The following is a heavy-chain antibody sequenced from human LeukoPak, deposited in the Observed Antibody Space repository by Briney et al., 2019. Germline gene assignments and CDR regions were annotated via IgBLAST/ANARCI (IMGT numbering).Heavy chain of an antibody. Sequence: GGSLRLSCAASGFTFGSYWMSWVRQAPGKGLEWVANIKQDGSEKYYVDSVKGRFTISRDDAKNSLYLQMNSLRAEDTDVYYCAGVPYCSSTSCYAIFDYWGQGALVTVSS. V-gene: IGHV3-7*05. CDR2: IKQDGSEK. J-gene: IGHJ4*02. CDR3: AGVPYCSSTSCYAIFDY. CDR1: GFTFGSYW. D-gene: IGHD2-2*01.